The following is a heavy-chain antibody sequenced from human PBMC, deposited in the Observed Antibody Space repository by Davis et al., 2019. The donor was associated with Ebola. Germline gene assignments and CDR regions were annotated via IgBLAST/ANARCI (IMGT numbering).Heavy chain of an antibody. D-gene: IGHD2-2*02. J-gene: IGHJ6*02. CDR1: GFTFSSYW. CDR2: IKQDGSEK. Sequence: PGGSLRLSCAASGFTFSSYWMSWVRQAPGKGLEWVANIKQDGSEKYYVDSVKGRFTISRDNAKNSLYLQMNSLRAEDTAVYYCARGRTNQLLNPYYYYYGMDVWGQGTTVTVSS. V-gene: IGHV3-7*03. CDR3: ARGRTNQLLNPYYYYYGMDV.